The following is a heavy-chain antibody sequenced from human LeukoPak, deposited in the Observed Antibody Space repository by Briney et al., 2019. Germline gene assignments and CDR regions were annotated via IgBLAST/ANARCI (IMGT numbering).Heavy chain of an antibody. CDR1: GYTFTSYG. CDR3: ARNGAFRCSSTSCLYYFDY. Sequence: ASVKVSFKASGYTFTSYGISWVRQAPGQGLEWMGWISAYSGNTNYAQKLQGRVTMTTDTSTSTAYMELRSLRSDDTAVYYCARNGAFRCSSTSCLYYFDYWGQGTLVTVSS. D-gene: IGHD2-2*01. J-gene: IGHJ4*02. CDR2: ISAYSGNT. V-gene: IGHV1-18*01.